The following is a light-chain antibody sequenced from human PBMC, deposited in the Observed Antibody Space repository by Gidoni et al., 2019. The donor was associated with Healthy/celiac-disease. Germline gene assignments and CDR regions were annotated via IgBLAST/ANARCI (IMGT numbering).Light chain of an antibody. Sequence: SQITQSPSSLSASVGDRLTITCRASQSISSYLNLYQQKPGKAPKPLIYAASSLQIGVPSRVSGSGSGTHFPLTISGLRPENFAPYYCQRSYRDPQTFGQGTKVEIK. CDR1: QSISSY. CDR2: AAS. J-gene: IGKJ1*01. CDR3: QRSYRDPQT. V-gene: IGKV1-39*01.